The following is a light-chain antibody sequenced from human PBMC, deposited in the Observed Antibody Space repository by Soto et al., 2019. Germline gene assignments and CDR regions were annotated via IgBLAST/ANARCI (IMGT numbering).Light chain of an antibody. V-gene: IGLV2-14*03. J-gene: IGLJ2*01. CDR1: SSDVGGYNY. CDR3: GSYTSSSTVI. CDR2: DVS. Sequence: QSVLTQPASVSGSPGQSITISCTGTSSDVGGYNYVSWYQPHPGKAPKLMIYDVSNRPSGVSNRFSGSKSGNTASLTISGLQAEDEADYYCGSYTSSSTVIFGGGTKVTVL.